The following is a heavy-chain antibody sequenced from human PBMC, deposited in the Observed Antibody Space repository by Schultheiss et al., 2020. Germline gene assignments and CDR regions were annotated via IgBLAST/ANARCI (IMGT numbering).Heavy chain of an antibody. J-gene: IGHJ4*02. CDR1: GFTFSSYW. CDR2: IKQDGSEK. CDR3: AKQNKLSSSWYY. V-gene: IGHV3-7*03. D-gene: IGHD6-13*01. Sequence: GGSLRLSCAASGFTFSSYWMSWVRQAPGKGLEWVANIKQDGSEKYYVDSVKGRFTISRDNSKNSLYLQMNSLRTEDTALYYCAKQNKLSSSWYYWGQGTLVTVSA.